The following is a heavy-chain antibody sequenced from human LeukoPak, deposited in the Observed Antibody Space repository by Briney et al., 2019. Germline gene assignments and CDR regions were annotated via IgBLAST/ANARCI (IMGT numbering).Heavy chain of an antibody. V-gene: IGHV3-64D*06. CDR2: ISSNGGST. J-gene: IGHJ4*02. CDR3: VKANGMGWYSGYFDY. D-gene: IGHD1-26*01. CDR1: GFTFSSYA. Sequence: PGGSLRLSCSASGFTFSSYAMHWVRQAPGKGLEYASAISSNGGSTYYADSVKGRFTISRDNSKNTLYLQMSSLRAEDTAVYYCVKANGMGWYSGYFDYWGQGTLVTVSS.